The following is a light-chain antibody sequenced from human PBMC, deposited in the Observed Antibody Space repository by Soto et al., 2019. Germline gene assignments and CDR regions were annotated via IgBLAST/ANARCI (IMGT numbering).Light chain of an antibody. CDR3: QQYDNLSIT. CDR2: DAS. Sequence: DIQMTQSPSSLSASVGDRVTITCQASQDISNYLNWYQQKPGKAPKLLIYDASNLETGVPSRFSGSGSGTDFTFTISSLQPEDIATYYCQQYDNLSITFGQGTRLENK. V-gene: IGKV1-33*01. CDR1: QDISNY. J-gene: IGKJ5*01.